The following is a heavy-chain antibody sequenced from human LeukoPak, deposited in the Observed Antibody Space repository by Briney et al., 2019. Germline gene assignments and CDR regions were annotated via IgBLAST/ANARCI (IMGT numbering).Heavy chain of an antibody. V-gene: IGHV4-59*01. CDR3: ARGDRGYNYGPFDC. D-gene: IGHD5-18*01. Sequence: PSETLSLTCTVSGGSISSYYWSWIRQPPGKGLEWIGYIFYSGSTNYNPSLKSRVTISLDTSKNQFSLKLSSVTAADTAVYYCARGDRGYNYGPFDCWDQGTLVTVSS. CDR1: GGSISSYY. J-gene: IGHJ4*02. CDR2: IFYSGST.